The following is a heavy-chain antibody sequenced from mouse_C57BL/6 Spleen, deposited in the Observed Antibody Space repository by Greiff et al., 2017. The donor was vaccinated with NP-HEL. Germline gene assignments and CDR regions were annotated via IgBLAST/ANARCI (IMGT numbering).Heavy chain of an antibody. Sequence: EVNVVESGGGLVKPGGSLKLSCAASGFTFSDYGMHWVRQAPEKGLEWVAYISSGSSTIYYADTVKGRFTISRDNAKNTLFLQMTSLRSEDTAMYYCARIYYDSFFAYWGQGTLVTVSA. V-gene: IGHV5-17*01. D-gene: IGHD2-4*01. CDR3: ARIYYDSFFAY. CDR2: ISSGSSTI. CDR1: GFTFSDYG. J-gene: IGHJ3*01.